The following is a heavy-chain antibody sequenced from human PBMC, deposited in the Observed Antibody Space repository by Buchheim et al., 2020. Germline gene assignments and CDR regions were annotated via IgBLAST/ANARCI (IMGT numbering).Heavy chain of an antibody. Sequence: QVQLVESGGGVVQPGRSLRLSCAASGFTFSSYGMHWARQAPGKGLEWVAFIRYDGSNKYYADSVKGRFTISRDNSKNTLYLQMNSLRAEDTAVYYCAKVISVVNDFWSVWPNWFDPWGQGTL. D-gene: IGHD3-3*01. CDR1: GFTFSSYG. J-gene: IGHJ5*02. V-gene: IGHV3-30*02. CDR3: AKVISVVNDFWSVWPNWFDP. CDR2: IRYDGSNK.